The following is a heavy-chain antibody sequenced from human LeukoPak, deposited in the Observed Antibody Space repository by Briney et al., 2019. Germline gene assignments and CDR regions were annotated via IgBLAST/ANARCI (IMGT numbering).Heavy chain of an antibody. CDR3: ARHPHKYSSGWYHFDY. V-gene: IGHV4-34*01. CDR1: GGSFSGYY. CDR2: INHSGST. J-gene: IGHJ4*02. D-gene: IGHD6-19*01. Sequence: SETLSLTCAVYGGSFSGYYWSWIRQPPGKGLEWIGEINHSGSTNYNSSLKSRVTISVDTSKNQFSLKLSSVTAADTAVYYCARHPHKYSSGWYHFDYWGQGTLVTVSS.